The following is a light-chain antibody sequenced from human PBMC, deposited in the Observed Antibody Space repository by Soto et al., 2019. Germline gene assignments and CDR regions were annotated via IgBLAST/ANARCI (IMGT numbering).Light chain of an antibody. Sequence: QSALTQPASVSGSPGQSITISCTGTSSDVGDYNYVSWYQQHPGKAPKLIIYGVSNRPSGISNRFSGSKSGNTASLTVSGLQTEDEADYYCSSYTAPNTLVFGVGTKLTVL. CDR1: SSDVGDYNY. J-gene: IGLJ2*01. V-gene: IGLV2-14*01. CDR3: SSYTAPNTLV. CDR2: GVS.